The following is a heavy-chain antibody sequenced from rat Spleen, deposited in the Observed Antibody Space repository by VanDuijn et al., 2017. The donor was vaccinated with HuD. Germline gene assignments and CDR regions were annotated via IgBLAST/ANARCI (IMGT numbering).Heavy chain of an antibody. D-gene: IGHD3-8*01. CDR1: GFTFSNYD. CDR2: ISTSGGST. Sequence: EVQLVESGGGLVQPGRSLKLSCAASGFTFSNYDMAWVRQAPTKGLEWVASISTSGGSTYYRDSVKGRFTVSRDNAKSTLYLQVDSLRSEDTATYYCTTYPFAYWGQGTLVTVSS. J-gene: IGHJ3*01. CDR3: TTYPFAY. V-gene: IGHV5-27*01.